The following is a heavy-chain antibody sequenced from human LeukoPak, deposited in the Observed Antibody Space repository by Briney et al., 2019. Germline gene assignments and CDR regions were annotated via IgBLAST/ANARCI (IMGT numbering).Heavy chain of an antibody. Sequence: PGGSLRRSFAASAFTFINYCMHWLRQVPGKGLVWVSRINGDGTSTSYADSVKGRVIISRDNAKNTLYLQVNSLSPEDAAVYYCATDIGYTISSWGQGTLVIVSS. D-gene: IGHD6-6*01. CDR3: ATDIGYTISS. V-gene: IGHV3-74*01. CDR2: INGDGTST. CDR1: AFTFINYC. J-gene: IGHJ4*02.